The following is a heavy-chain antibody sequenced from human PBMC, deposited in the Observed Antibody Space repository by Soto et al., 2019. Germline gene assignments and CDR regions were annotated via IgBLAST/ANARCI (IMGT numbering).Heavy chain of an antibody. Sequence: PSETLSLTCAVSGASIGTSNWWSWVRQSPGKGLEWIGYIYYSGSTNYNPSLKSRVTISVDTSKNQFSLKLSSVTAADTAVYYCARARCGYSYGCHYYYGMDVWGQGTTVTVSS. V-gene: IGHV4-4*02. CDR2: IYYSGST. D-gene: IGHD5-18*01. J-gene: IGHJ6*02. CDR3: ARARCGYSYGCHYYYGMDV. CDR1: GASIGTSNW.